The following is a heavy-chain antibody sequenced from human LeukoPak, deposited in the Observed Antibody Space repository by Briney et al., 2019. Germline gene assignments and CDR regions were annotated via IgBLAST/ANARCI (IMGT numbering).Heavy chain of an antibody. Sequence: SGGSLRLSCAASGFTFSSYEMNWVRQAPGKGLEWVSYISSSGSTIYYADSVKGRFTISRDNAKNSLHLQMNSLRAEDTAVYYCARVGRYFDWLSYYYGMDVWGKGTTVTVSS. J-gene: IGHJ6*04. CDR3: ARVGRYFDWLSYYYGMDV. CDR1: GFTFSSYE. CDR2: ISSSGSTI. D-gene: IGHD3-9*01. V-gene: IGHV3-48*03.